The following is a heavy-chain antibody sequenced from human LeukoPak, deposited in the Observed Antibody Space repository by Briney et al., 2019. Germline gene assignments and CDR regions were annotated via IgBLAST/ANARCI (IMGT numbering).Heavy chain of an antibody. V-gene: IGHV4-4*07. Sequence: SETLSLTCTGSGGSISSYYWSWIRQPAGTGLEWIGRIYTSGSTNYNPSLKSRVTMSVDTSKNQFSLKLSSVTAADTAVYYCASRAAAGYYYMDVWGKGTTVTVSS. CDR1: GGSISSYY. J-gene: IGHJ6*03. CDR3: ASRAAAGYYYMDV. D-gene: IGHD6-13*01. CDR2: IYTSGST.